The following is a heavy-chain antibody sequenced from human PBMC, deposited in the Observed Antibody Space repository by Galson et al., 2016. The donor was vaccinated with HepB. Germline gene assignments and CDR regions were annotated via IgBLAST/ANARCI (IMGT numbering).Heavy chain of an antibody. J-gene: IGHJ5*02. D-gene: IGHD2-15*01. CDR3: AKDLTVTLHWFDP. V-gene: IGHV1-8*01. CDR2: MNPNSGNS. CDR1: GYTFTSYD. Sequence: SVKVSCKASGYTFTSYDISWVRQATGQGLEWMGWMNPNSGNSGYAQKFQGRVTLTRNTLYLQMNSLRAEDTAVYYCAKDLTVTLHWFDPWGQGTLVTVSS.